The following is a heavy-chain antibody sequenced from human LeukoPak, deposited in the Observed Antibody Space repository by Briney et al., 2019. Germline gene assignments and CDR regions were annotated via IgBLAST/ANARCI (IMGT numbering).Heavy chain of an antibody. V-gene: IGHV3-30*04. CDR2: MSFDVNNK. CDR1: GFTFSSYA. CDR3: ARGYCTSSSCYNDY. Sequence: GGSLRLSCVTSGFTFSSYAIHWVRQAPGKGLEWVATMSFDVNNKYYADSVRGRFTISRDNSKNTLYLQMSSLGAEDTAVYSCARGYCTSSSCYNDYWGQGTLVTVSS. J-gene: IGHJ4*02. D-gene: IGHD2-2*02.